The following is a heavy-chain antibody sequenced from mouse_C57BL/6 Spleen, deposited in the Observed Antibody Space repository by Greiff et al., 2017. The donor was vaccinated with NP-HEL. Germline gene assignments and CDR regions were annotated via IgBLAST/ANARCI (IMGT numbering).Heavy chain of an antibody. Sequence: EVKVIESGGGLVKPGGSLKLSCAASGFTFSDYGMHWVRQAPEKGLEWVAYISSGSSTIYYADTVKGRFTISRDNAKNTLFLQMTSLRSEDTAMYYCARKAIYDCSSYLYFDVWGTGTTVTVSS. CDR2: ISSGSSTI. CDR3: ARKAIYDCSSYLYFDV. D-gene: IGHD1-1*01. CDR1: GFTFSDYG. V-gene: IGHV5-17*01. J-gene: IGHJ1*03.